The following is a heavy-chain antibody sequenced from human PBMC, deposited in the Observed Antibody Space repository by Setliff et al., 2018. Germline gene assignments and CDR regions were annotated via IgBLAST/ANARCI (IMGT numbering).Heavy chain of an antibody. Sequence: SVKVSCKASGGTFSSYDISWVRQAPGQGLGWMGRIIPIFGTANYAQKFQGRVTITADKSTSIAYMELSRLRPEDTAVYYCAISTIFGVVSPTPDAFDIWGQGTMVTVS. J-gene: IGHJ3*02. CDR2: IIPIFGTA. CDR1: GGTFSSYD. V-gene: IGHV1-69*06. D-gene: IGHD3-3*01. CDR3: AISTIFGVVSPTPDAFDI.